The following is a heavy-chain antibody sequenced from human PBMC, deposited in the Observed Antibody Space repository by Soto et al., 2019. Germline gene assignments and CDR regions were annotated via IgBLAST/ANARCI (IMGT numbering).Heavy chain of an antibody. Sequence: ASVKVSCKASGYTFTRYGISWVRQAPGQSLEWMGWINAGNGDTKYSQNFQGRVTITRDTSATTAYMELSSLTSEDTAVYYCARDLYISSAPFDPWGQGTLVTV. V-gene: IGHV1-3*01. D-gene: IGHD3-9*01. CDR1: GYTFTRYG. CDR3: ARDLYISSAPFDP. J-gene: IGHJ5*02. CDR2: INAGNGDT.